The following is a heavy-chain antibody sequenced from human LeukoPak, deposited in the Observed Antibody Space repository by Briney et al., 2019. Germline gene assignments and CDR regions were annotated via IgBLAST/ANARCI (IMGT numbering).Heavy chain of an antibody. J-gene: IGHJ4*02. D-gene: IGHD2-15*01. CDR1: GFTFSSFS. CDR3: ARVHAAYPFDY. CDR2: ISTSSSTM. V-gene: IGHV3-48*01. Sequence: GGSLRLSCAASGFTFSSFSMNWVRQAPGKGLEWVSYISTSSSTMYYADSVKGRFTISRGNAKNSPYLQMNSLRAEDTAVYYCARVHAAYPFDYWGQGTLVTVSS.